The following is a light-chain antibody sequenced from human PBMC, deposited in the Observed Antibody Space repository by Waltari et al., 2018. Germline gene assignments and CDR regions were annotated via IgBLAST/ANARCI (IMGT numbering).Light chain of an antibody. CDR2: AAS. V-gene: IGKV1-39*01. CDR3: QQSYSTPQNT. CDR1: QSISSY. Sequence: DIQMTPSPSSLSASVGDRVTITCRASQSISSYLNWYQQKPGKAPKLLIYAASSLQSGVPSRFSGSGSGTDFTLTISSLQPEDFATYYCQQSYSTPQNTFGQGTKLETK. J-gene: IGKJ2*01.